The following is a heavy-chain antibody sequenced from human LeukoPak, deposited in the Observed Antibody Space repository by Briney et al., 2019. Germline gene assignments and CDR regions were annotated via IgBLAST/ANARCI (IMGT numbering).Heavy chain of an antibody. V-gene: IGHV3-23*01. D-gene: IGHD7-27*01. J-gene: IGHJ4*02. CDR3: AKVLTGSQDY. CDR2: ITGGGENT. Sequence: PGGSLRLSCAASGLTFGSYAMSWVRQAPGKGLEWVSTITGGGENTYYADSVRGRFTISRDNSKTTLHLQMNGLRPEDTAVYYCAKVLTGSQDYWGQGTLVTVSS. CDR1: GLTFGSYA.